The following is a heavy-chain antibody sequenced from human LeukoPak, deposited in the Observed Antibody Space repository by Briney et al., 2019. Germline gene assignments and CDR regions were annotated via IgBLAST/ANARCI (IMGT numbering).Heavy chain of an antibody. J-gene: IGHJ4*02. CDR3: AKDHSSGWYSFDY. CDR1: GFTFSSYG. CDR2: ISYDGSNK. D-gene: IGHD6-19*01. Sequence: GGSLRLSCAASGFTFSSYGMHWVRQAPVKGLEWVAVISYDGSNKYYADSVKGRFTISRDNSKNTLYLQMNSLRAEDTAVYYCAKDHSSGWYSFDYWGQGTLVTVSS. V-gene: IGHV3-30*18.